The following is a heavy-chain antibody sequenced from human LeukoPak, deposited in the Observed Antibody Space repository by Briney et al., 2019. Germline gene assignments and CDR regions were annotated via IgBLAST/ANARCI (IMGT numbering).Heavy chain of an antibody. J-gene: IGHJ4*02. D-gene: IGHD3-22*01. CDR2: ISWNSGSI. CDR1: GFTFDDYA. Sequence: PGGSLRLSCAASGFTFDDYAMHWVRQAPGKGLEWVSGISWNSGSIGYADSVKGRFNISRDNAKNSLYLQMNRLRAEDTALYYCAKDAEDSSGYYPRWGQGTLVTVSS. CDR3: AKDAEDSSGYYPR. V-gene: IGHV3-9*01.